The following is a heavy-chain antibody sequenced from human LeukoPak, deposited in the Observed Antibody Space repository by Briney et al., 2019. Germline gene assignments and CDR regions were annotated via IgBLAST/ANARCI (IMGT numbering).Heavy chain of an antibody. CDR3: ARDRGDDYGDSLYYYYYMDV. CDR2: IYYSGST. D-gene: IGHD4-17*01. J-gene: IGHJ6*03. Sequence: TLSLTCTVPGGSISSSGYYWSWIRQHAGKGLGWIGYIYYSGSTYYNPSLKSRVTISVDTSKKQFSLKLSSVTAADTAVYYCARDRGDDYGDSLYYYYYMDVWGKGTTVSVSS. CDR1: GGSISSSGYY. V-gene: IGHV4-31*03.